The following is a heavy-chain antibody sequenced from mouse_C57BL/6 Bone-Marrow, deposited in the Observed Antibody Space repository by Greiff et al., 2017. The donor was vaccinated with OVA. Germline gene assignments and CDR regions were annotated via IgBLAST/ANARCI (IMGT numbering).Heavy chain of an antibody. CDR3: VRLGSSRYYAMDY. D-gene: IGHD1-1*01. CDR2: IRSKSNNYAT. J-gene: IGHJ4*01. Sequence: EVMLVESGGGLVQPKGSLKLSCAASGFSFNTYAMNWVRQAPGKGLEWVARIRSKSNNYATYYADSVKDRFTISRDDSESMLYLQMNNLKTEDTAMYYCVRLGSSRYYAMDYWGQGTSVTVSS. V-gene: IGHV10-1*01. CDR1: GFSFNTYA.